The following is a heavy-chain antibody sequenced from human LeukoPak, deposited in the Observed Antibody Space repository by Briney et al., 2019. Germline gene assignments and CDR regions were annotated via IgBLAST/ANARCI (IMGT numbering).Heavy chain of an antibody. V-gene: IGHV3-66*01. CDR3: ARDKFRGYFDY. Sequence: PGGSLRLSCAASEFTVSTNYMNWVRQAPGKGLEWVSAIYSRGTTYYADSVKGRFTISIDTSKNTLYLQMNSLRAEDTAVYYCARDKFRGYFDYWGQGTLVTVSS. CDR1: EFTVSTNY. J-gene: IGHJ4*02. CDR2: IYSRGTT. D-gene: IGHD3-10*01.